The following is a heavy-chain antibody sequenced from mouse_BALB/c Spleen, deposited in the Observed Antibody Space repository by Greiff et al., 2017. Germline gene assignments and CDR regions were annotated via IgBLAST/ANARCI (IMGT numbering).Heavy chain of an antibody. CDR2: IWSGGST. V-gene: IGHV2-4-1*01. CDR3: ARNYYGSSPHYYAMDY. CDR1: GFSLTSYG. Sequence: QVQLKQSGPGLVQPSQSLSITCTVSGFSLTSYGVHWVRQSPGKGLEWLGVIWSGGSTDYNAAFISRLSISKDNSKSQVFFKMNSLQADDTAIYYCARNYYGSSPHYYAMDYWGQGTSVTVSS. D-gene: IGHD1-1*01. J-gene: IGHJ4*01.